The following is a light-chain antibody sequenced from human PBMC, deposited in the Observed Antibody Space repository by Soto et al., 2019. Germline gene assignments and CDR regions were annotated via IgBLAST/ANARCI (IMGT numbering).Light chain of an antibody. Sequence: QSALTQPASVSGSPGQSITISCTGTSSDVGGYNYVSWYQQHPGKAPKLMIYDVSDRPSGVSNRFSGSKSGNTASLTISGLQAEDEAEYYCNSYTSNNTQVFGPGPKLTVL. CDR1: SSDVGGYNY. V-gene: IGLV2-14*01. CDR3: NSYTSNNTQV. J-gene: IGLJ1*01. CDR2: DVS.